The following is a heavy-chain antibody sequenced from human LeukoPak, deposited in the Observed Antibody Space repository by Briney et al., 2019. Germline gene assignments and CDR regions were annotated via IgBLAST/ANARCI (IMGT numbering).Heavy chain of an antibody. CDR3: ALGGYGDYRLIDY. CDR2: INPSGGST. V-gene: IGHV1-46*01. J-gene: IGHJ4*02. Sequence: EASVKVSCTASGYTFTSYAMNWVRQAPGQGLEWMGIINPSGGSTSYAQKFQGRVTMTRDTSTSTVYMELSSLRSEDTAVYYCALGGYGDYRLIDYWGQGTLVTVSS. CDR1: GYTFTSYA. D-gene: IGHD4-17*01.